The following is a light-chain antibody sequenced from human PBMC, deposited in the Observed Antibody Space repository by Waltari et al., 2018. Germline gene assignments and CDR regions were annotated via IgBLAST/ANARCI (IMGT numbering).Light chain of an antibody. Sequence: QSGLTQPPSVSGAPGQRVTISCTGSSSNIGAGSDVHWYPVLPGKAPKRPIYGNNNRPAGVADRFSGSKSGTSASLAITGLQAEDEADYYCQSYDSSLRGSLFGGGTKLTVL. CDR1: SSNIGAGSD. CDR2: GNN. J-gene: IGLJ2*01. CDR3: QSYDSSLRGSL. V-gene: IGLV1-40*01.